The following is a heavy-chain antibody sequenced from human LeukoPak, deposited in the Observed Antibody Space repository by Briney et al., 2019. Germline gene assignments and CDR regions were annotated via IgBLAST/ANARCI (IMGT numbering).Heavy chain of an antibody. CDR1: GGRVSTNSAI. CDR2: TYYRSKWCN. Sequence: SQTLSLTCAISGGRVSTNSAIWIWIRQSPSRGVECLGRTYYRSKWCNDYAVSVKNRITINLDTSKNQFYLQLNSVTPKDTAMYYCARDRWSGGVPFDMWGQGTMVIVSS. CDR3: ARDRWSGGVPFDM. V-gene: IGHV6-1*01. J-gene: IGHJ3*02. D-gene: IGHD3-3*01.